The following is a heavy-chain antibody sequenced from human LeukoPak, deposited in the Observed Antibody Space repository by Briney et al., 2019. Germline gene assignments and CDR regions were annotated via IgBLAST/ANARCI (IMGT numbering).Heavy chain of an antibody. V-gene: IGHV4-59*08. CDR1: GGFISSYY. D-gene: IGHD3-16*02. CDR3: ARGPYDYVWGSYRSYYFDY. J-gene: IGHJ4*02. Sequence: SETLSLTCTVSGGFISSYYWSWIRQPPGKGLEWIGYIYYSGSTNYNPSLKSRVTISVDTSKNQFSLKLSSVTAADTAVYYCARGPYDYVWGSYRSYYFDYWGQGTLVTVSS. CDR2: IYYSGST.